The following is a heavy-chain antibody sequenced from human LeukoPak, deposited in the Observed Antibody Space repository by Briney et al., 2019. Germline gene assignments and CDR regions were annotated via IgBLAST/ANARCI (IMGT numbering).Heavy chain of an antibody. Sequence: GASVKVSCKASGYTFTGYYMHWVRQAPGQGLEWMGWINPNSGGTNYAQKFQGRVTMTRDTSIRTAYMELSRLRSDDTAVYYCARESRGGSYGFVDYWGQGTLVTVSS. CDR3: ARESRGGSYGFVDY. CDR2: INPNSGGT. V-gene: IGHV1-2*02. D-gene: IGHD1-26*01. CDR1: GYTFTGYY. J-gene: IGHJ4*02.